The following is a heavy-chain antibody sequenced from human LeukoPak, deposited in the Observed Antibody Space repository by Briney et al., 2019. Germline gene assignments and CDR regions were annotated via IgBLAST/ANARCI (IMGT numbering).Heavy chain of an antibody. V-gene: IGHV3-64*01. CDR1: GFTFSAFA. Sequence: GGSLRLSCAASGFTFSAFAMDWVRQTPGKGLEYVSSISSGGDYTYYGISVKDRFTISRDNAKNTLFLQMGSLRPEDMGVYYCVRDRGSGGRDLDYRGRGTLVTVSS. CDR2: ISSGGDYT. CDR3: VRDRGSGGRDLDY. D-gene: IGHD2-15*01. J-gene: IGHJ4*02.